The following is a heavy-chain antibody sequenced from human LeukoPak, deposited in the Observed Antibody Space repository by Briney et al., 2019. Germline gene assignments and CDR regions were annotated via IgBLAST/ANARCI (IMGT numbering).Heavy chain of an antibody. CDR2: ISNSGST. CDR3: ARAQAGSGGPFDY. J-gene: IGHJ4*02. D-gene: IGHD3-10*01. Sequence: SETLSLTCTVSGGSISIYYWSWIRQPPGKGLEWIGYISNSGSTFHNPSLKSRLTISLHTSKNQFSLKLISVTAADTATYYCARAQAGSGGPFDYWGLGTLVTVSS. V-gene: IGHV4-59*06. CDR1: GGSISIYY.